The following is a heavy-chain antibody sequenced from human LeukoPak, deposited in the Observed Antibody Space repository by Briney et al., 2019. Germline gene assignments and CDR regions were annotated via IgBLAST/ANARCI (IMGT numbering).Heavy chain of an antibody. CDR1: GFTFSNQW. J-gene: IGHJ4*02. CDR3: ARGGYTSSWFWVY. D-gene: IGHD6-13*01. Sequence: GESLRLSCAASGFTFSNQWMTWVRQAPGKGLEWVANINGDGSEKYYVDSVKGRFTISRDNAKNSLYLQIDSLRAEDTAVYYCARGGYTSSWFWVYWGQGSLVTVSS. V-gene: IGHV3-7*01. CDR2: INGDGSEK.